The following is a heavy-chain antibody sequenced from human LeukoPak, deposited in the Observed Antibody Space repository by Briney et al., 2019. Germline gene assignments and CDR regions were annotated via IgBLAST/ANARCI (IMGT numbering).Heavy chain of an antibody. CDR1: GYTFTGYY. CDR3: ARDRPYSSGWYGTGGVDY. V-gene: IGHV1-2*02. D-gene: IGHD6-19*01. CDR2: INPNSGGT. Sequence: ASVKVSCKASGYTFTGYYMHWVRQAPGQGLEWMGWINPNSGGTNYAQKLQGRVTMTTDTSTSTAYMELRSLRSDDTAVYYCARDRPYSSGWYGTGGVDYWGQGTLVTVSS. J-gene: IGHJ4*02.